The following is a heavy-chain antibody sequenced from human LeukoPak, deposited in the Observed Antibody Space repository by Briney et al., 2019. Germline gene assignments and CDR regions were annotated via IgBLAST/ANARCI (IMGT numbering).Heavy chain of an antibody. CDR2: INPNSGGT. J-gene: IGHJ5*02. Sequence: ASVKVSCKASGYTFTSYGISWVRQAPGQGLEWMGWINPNSGGTNYAQKFQGRVTMTRDTSISTAYMELSRLRSDDTAVYYCASEESSGWYGGEGFDPWGQGTLVTVSS. CDR3: ASEESSGWYGGEGFDP. V-gene: IGHV1-2*02. D-gene: IGHD6-19*01. CDR1: GYTFTSYG.